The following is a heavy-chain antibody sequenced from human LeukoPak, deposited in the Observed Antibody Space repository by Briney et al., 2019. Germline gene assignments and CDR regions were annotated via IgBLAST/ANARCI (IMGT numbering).Heavy chain of an antibody. CDR1: GFTVSSNY. CDR2: IYSGGST. V-gene: IGHV3-53*01. CDR3: ATSKQWLVPFDY. D-gene: IGHD6-19*01. J-gene: IGHJ4*02. Sequence: GGSLRLSCAASGFTVSSNYMSWVRQAPGKGLEWVSVIYSGGSTYYADSVKGRFTISRDNSKNTLYLQMNSLRAEDTAVYYCATSKQWLVPFDYWGQGTLVTVSS.